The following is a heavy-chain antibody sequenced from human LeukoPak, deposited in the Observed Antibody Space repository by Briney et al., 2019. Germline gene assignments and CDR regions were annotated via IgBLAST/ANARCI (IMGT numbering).Heavy chain of an antibody. Sequence: PGGSLRLSCAASGFTFSSYGMSWVRQAPGQGLEWVADVKQDGSEKYYVDSVKGRFTISRDNAKNSLYLQMNSLRAEDTAVYYCARIYPYSSSWYAYNFDSWGQGTLVTVSS. CDR2: VKQDGSEK. CDR3: ARIYPYSSSWYAYNFDS. D-gene: IGHD6-13*01. CDR1: GFTFSSYG. J-gene: IGHJ4*02. V-gene: IGHV3-7*01.